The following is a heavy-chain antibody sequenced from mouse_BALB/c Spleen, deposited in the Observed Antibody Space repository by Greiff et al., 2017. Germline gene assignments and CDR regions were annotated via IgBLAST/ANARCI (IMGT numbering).Heavy chain of an antibody. V-gene: IGHV5-12-1*01. Sequence: EVKLVESGGGLVKPGGSLKLSCAASGFAFSSYDMSWVRQTPEKRLEWVAYISSGGGSTYYPDTVKGRFTISRDNAKNTLYLQMSNLKSEDTAMYYCAREVLRAPFDYWGQGTTLTVSA. D-gene: IGHD1-1*01. CDR1: GFAFSSYD. J-gene: IGHJ2*01. CDR2: ISSGGGST. CDR3: AREVLRAPFDY.